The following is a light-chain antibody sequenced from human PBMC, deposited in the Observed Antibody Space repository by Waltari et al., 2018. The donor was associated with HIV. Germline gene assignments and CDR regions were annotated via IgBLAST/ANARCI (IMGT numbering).Light chain of an antibody. V-gene: IGLV3-10*01. J-gene: IGLJ3*02. CDR3: YSTESNGNHRV. Sequence: SYELTQPPSVSVSPGQTARITCSGDTLPKQYAHWYQQKSGQAPVLVIYEDIKRPSGITERFSGSSSGTMAILTISGAQVEDEADYYCYSTESNGNHRVFGGGTKLTVL. CDR1: TLPKQY. CDR2: EDI.